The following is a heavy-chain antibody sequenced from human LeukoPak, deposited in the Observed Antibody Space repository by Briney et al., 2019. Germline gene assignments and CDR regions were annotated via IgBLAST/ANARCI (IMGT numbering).Heavy chain of an antibody. CDR2: IYYSGST. D-gene: IGHD1-26*01. J-gene: IGHJ4*02. CDR3: ARGRGTWDLPSFDY. V-gene: IGHV4-59*01. Sequence: SETLSLTCTVSGGSISSYYWSWIRQPPGKGLEWIGYIYYSGSTNYNPSLKSRVTISVDTSKNQFSLKLSSVTAADTAVYYCARGRGTWDLPSFDYWGQGTLVTVSS. CDR1: GGSISSYY.